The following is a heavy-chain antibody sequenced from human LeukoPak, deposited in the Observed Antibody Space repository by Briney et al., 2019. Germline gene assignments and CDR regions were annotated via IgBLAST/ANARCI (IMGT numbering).Heavy chain of an antibody. D-gene: IGHD2-2*01. J-gene: IGHJ3*02. CDR3: AESRIVVVPAAIHDAFDI. V-gene: IGHV3-30-3*02. Sequence: VXSYXGSNKYYADSVKGRFTISRDNSKNTLYLQMNSLRAEDTAVYYCAESRIVVVPAAIHDAFDIWGQGTMVTVSS. CDR2: XSYXGSNK.